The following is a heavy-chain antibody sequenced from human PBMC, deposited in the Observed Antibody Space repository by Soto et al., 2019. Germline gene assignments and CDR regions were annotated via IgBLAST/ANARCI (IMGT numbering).Heavy chain of an antibody. CDR1: GDSLSSSLYF. CDR2: TYNSGNT. V-gene: IGHV4-39*01. J-gene: IGHJ4*02. Sequence: QLQLQESGPGLVKPSETLSLTCTVSGDSLSSSLYFWGWIRQPPGKGLEWIGNTYNSGNTYYNPSLKSRVTISVDTSKNQFSLKMTSVTAADTAVYYCARQDAAARPLSFFDSWGQGSLVTVSS. D-gene: IGHD6-6*01. CDR3: ARQDAAARPLSFFDS.